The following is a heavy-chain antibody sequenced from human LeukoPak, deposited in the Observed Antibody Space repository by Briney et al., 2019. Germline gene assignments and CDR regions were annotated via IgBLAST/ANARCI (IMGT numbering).Heavy chain of an antibody. V-gene: IGHV3-33*01. J-gene: IGHJ6*02. CDR2: IWYDGSNK. Sequence: PGGSLRLSCAASGFTFSSYGMHWVRQAPGKGLEWVAVIWYDGSNKYYADSVKGRFTISRDKSKNTLYLQMNSLRAEDTAVYYCARDSYGMDVWGQGTTVTVSS. CDR3: ARDSYGMDV. CDR1: GFTFSSYG.